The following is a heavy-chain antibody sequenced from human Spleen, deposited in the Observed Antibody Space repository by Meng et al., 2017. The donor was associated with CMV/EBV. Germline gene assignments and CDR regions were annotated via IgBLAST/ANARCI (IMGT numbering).Heavy chain of an antibody. J-gene: IGHJ5*02. V-gene: IGHV1-2*02. CDR3: AGARGAFGVVISWFDP. CDR1: GYTFTGYY. Sequence: GESLKISCKASGYTFTGYYMHWVRQAPGQGLEWMGWINPNSGGTNYAQKFQGRVTMTRDTSISTAYMELSRLRSDDTAVYYCAGARGAFGVVISWFDPWGQGTLVTVSS. CDR2: INPNSGGT. D-gene: IGHD3-3*01.